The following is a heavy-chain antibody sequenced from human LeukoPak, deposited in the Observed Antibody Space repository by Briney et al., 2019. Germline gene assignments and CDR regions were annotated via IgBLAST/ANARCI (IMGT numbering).Heavy chain of an antibody. V-gene: IGHV3-20*01. Sequence: GGSLRLSCAASGFTFDDYGMSWVRQAPGKRLEWVSGINWNGGSTGYADSVKGRFTISRDNAKNSLYLQMNSLRAEDTALYHCARYVQWFHDAFDIWGQGTMVTVSS. CDR3: ARYVQWFHDAFDI. D-gene: IGHD3-22*01. CDR2: INWNGGST. CDR1: GFTFDDYG. J-gene: IGHJ3*02.